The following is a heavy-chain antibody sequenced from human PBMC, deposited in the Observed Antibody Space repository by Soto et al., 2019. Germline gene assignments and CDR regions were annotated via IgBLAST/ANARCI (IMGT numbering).Heavy chain of an antibody. J-gene: IGHJ4*02. CDR2: IYYSGST. CDR3: ARVGCSSTSCYPYFDY. D-gene: IGHD2-2*01. Sequence: SETLSLTCTVSGGSISSGGYYWSWIRQHPGKGLEWIGYIYYSGSTYYNLSLKSRVTISVDTSKNQFSLKLSSVTAADTAVYYCARVGCSSTSCYPYFDYWGQGTLVTVSS. V-gene: IGHV4-31*03. CDR1: GGSISSGGYY.